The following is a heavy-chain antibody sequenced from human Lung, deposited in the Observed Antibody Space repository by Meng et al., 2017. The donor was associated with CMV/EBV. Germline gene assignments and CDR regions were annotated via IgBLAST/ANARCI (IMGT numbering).Heavy chain of an antibody. J-gene: IGHJ5*01. CDR3: ARLTGTVYVHWFDS. V-gene: IGHV4-34*01. Sequence: SQTLSLTCAVYGGSFSGSYWHWIRQPPGMSLEWIGEIDDTGRTKYSSSLNSRVTMLLDTSKKQFSLKLSSVTAADTAVYYCARLTGTVYVHWFDSWGQGTLVTVSS. CDR2: IDDTGRT. D-gene: IGHD1-7*01. CDR1: GGSFSGSY.